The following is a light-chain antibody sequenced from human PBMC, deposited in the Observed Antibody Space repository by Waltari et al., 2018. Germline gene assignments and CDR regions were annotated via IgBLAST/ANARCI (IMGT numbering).Light chain of an antibody. V-gene: IGKV3-15*01. J-gene: IGKJ4*01. Sequence: EIVMTQSPATLSVSPGERATLSCRASQTVSNLLAWYQQEPGQAPRLRIYGASTRATGIPARFSGSGSGTEFTLTISSLQSEDFAVYYCQQYDNWPLTFGGGTKVEIK. CDR3: QQYDNWPLT. CDR1: QTVSNL. CDR2: GAS.